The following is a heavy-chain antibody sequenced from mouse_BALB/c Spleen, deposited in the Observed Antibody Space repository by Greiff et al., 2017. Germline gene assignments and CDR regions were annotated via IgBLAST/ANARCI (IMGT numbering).Heavy chain of an antibody. CDR1: GFSLSTSGMG. J-gene: IGHJ1*01. CDR3: ARNHYCGVSWWYFDV. CDR2: IWWDDVK. D-gene: IGHD1-2*01. Sequence: LQQSGPGILQPSQTLSLTCSFSGFSLSTSGMGVGWIRQPSGKGLEWLAHIWWDDVKRYNPALKSRLTISKDTSSSQVFLKIASVDTADTATYYCARNHYCGVSWWYFDVWGAGTTVTVSS. V-gene: IGHV8-8*01.